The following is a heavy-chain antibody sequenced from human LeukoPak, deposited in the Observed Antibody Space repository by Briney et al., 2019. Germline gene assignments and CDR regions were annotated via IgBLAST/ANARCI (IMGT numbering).Heavy chain of an antibody. CDR2: ISSSSSTI. CDR1: GFTFSSYS. CDR3: ARDWGRSGYYADY. D-gene: IGHD3-22*01. V-gene: IGHV3-48*01. J-gene: IGHJ4*02. Sequence: HPGGSLRLSCAASGFTFSSYSLNWVRQAPGKGLEWVSYISSSSSTIYYADSVKGRFTNSRDNAKNSMYLQMNTLRAEDTAVYYCARDWGRSGYYADYWGQGTLITVSS.